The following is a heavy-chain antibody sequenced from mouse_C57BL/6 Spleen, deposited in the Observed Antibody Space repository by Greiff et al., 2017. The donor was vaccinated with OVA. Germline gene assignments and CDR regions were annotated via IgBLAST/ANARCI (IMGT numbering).Heavy chain of an antibody. Sequence: QVQLKESGPELVKPGASVKISCKASGYAFSSSWMNWVKQRPGKGLEWIGRIYPGDGDTNYNGKFKGKATLTADKSSSTAYMQLSSLTSEDSAVYFCARENYSNYRAAMDYWGQGTSVTVSS. CDR3: ARENYSNYRAAMDY. CDR1: GYAFSSSW. D-gene: IGHD2-5*01. CDR2: IYPGDGDT. J-gene: IGHJ4*01. V-gene: IGHV1-82*01.